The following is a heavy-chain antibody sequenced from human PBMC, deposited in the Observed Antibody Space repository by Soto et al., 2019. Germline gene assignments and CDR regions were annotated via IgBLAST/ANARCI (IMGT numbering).Heavy chain of an antibody. CDR1: GGSISSYY. Sequence: PSETLSLTCTVSGGSISSYYWSWIRQPPGKGLEWIGYIYYSGSTNYNPSLKSRVTISVDTSKNQFSLKLSSVTAADTAVYYCARDGYNCRGTTCRWFDPWGQGTLVTVSS. CDR3: ARDGYNCRGTTCRWFDP. CDR2: IYYSGST. V-gene: IGHV4-59*01. D-gene: IGHD2-15*01. J-gene: IGHJ5*02.